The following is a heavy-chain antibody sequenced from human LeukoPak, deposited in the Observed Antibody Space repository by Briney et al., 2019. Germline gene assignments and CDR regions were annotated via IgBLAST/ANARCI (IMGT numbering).Heavy chain of an antibody. Sequence: GGSLRLSCAASGLTFSSYAMHWVRQAPGKGLEWVAVISYDGSNKYYADSVKGRFTISRDNSKNTLYLQMNSLRAEDTAVYYCAPRANGYVYWGQGTLVTVSS. D-gene: IGHD5-12*01. CDR3: APRANGYVY. J-gene: IGHJ4*02. V-gene: IGHV3-30-3*01. CDR2: ISYDGSNK. CDR1: GLTFSSYA.